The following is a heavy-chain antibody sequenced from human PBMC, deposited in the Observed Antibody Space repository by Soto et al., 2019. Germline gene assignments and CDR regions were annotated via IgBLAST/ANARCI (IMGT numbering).Heavy chain of an antibody. V-gene: IGHV4-30-4*01. Sequence: SETLSLTCTVSGDSISSPDYYWSWIRQAPGKGLELIGYVYYRGSIYYTPSFESRVSISIDTSKNQFSLRLTSVTAADSAVYFCARVTFTPNWFDSWGQGILVTV. J-gene: IGHJ5*01. D-gene: IGHD3-16*01. CDR1: GDSISSPDYY. CDR3: ARVTFTPNWFDS. CDR2: VYYRGSI.